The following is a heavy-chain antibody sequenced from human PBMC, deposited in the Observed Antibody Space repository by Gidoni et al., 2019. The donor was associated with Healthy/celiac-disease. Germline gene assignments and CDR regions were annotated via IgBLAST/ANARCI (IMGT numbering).Heavy chain of an antibody. CDR3: ARDSRNYGIDY. Sequence: QVQLQESGPGLVKPSETLSLTCTVPGGSISSYYWSWIRQPPGKGLEWIGYIYYSGSTNYNPSLKSRVTISVDTSKNQFSLKLSSVTAADTAVYYCARDSRNYGIDYWGQGTLVTVSS. V-gene: IGHV4-59*01. CDR2: IYYSGST. J-gene: IGHJ4*02. D-gene: IGHD4-17*01. CDR1: GGSISSYY.